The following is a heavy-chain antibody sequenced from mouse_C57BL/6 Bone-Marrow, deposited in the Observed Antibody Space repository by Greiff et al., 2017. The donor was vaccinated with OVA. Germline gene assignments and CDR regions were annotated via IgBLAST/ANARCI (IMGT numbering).Heavy chain of an antibody. D-gene: IGHD4-1*01. Sequence: EVKLEESGGDLVKPGGSLKLSCAASGFTFSSYGMSWVRQTPDKRLEWVATISSGGSYTYYPDSVKGRFTSSRDNAKNTLYLQMSSLKSEDTAMYYCARHLGRGYWGQGTTLTVSS. CDR3: ARHLGRGY. V-gene: IGHV5-6*02. J-gene: IGHJ2*01. CDR1: GFTFSSYG. CDR2: ISSGGSYT.